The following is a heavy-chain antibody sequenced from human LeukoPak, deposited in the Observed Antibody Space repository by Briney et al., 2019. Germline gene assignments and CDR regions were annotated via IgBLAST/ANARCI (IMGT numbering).Heavy chain of an antibody. CDR3: GRHRQWLLFPDY. Sequence: PSETLSLTCTVSGDSISINYNWGWIRQPPGKGLEWIGSIFYSGATYYSPSLKSRVTISVDTSKNQFSLKLSSITAADTAVYYCGRHRQWLLFPDYWGQGTLVTVSS. V-gene: IGHV4-39*01. J-gene: IGHJ4*02. CDR1: GDSISINYN. D-gene: IGHD6-19*01. CDR2: IFYSGAT.